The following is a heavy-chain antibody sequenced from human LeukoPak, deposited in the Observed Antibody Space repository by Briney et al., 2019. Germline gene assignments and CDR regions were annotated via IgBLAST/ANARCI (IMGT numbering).Heavy chain of an antibody. Sequence: GASLQISCKGSGYSFTIYWIGWVRQLPGKGLEWMGIIYPGDSDTRYSPSFQGQVTISADKSINTAYLQWSSLKASDTAMYYCAKVGYSSSSDYWGQGTLVTVSS. V-gene: IGHV5-51*01. CDR2: IYPGDSDT. J-gene: IGHJ4*02. D-gene: IGHD6-6*01. CDR1: GYSFTIYW. CDR3: AKVGYSSSSDY.